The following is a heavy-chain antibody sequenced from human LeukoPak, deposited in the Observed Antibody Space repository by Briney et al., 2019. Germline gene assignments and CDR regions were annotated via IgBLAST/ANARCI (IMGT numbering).Heavy chain of an antibody. D-gene: IGHD6-13*01. CDR1: GGSISSYY. V-gene: IGHV4-59*01. CDR2: IYYSGST. Sequence: PSETLSLTCTVSGGSISSYYWSWIRQPPGKGLEWLGYIYYSGSTNYNPSLKSRVTISVDTSKNQFSLKLSSVTAADTAVYYCARELGEAGYSSSWFYWGQGTLVTVSS. CDR3: ARELGEAGYSSSWFY. J-gene: IGHJ4*02.